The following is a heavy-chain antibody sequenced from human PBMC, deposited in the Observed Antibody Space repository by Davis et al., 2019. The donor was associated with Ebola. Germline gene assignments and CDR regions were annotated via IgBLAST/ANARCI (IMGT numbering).Heavy chain of an antibody. Sequence: PSETLSLTCTVSGGSISSYYWSWIRQPPGKGLEWIGYIYYSGSTNYNPSLKSRVTISVDTSKNQFSPKLSSVTAADTAVYYCARALGRGYSNYWVLGNWFDPWGQGTLVTVSS. CDR1: GGSISSYY. CDR2: IYYSGST. CDR3: ARALGRGYSNYWVLGNWFDP. J-gene: IGHJ5*02. D-gene: IGHD4-11*01. V-gene: IGHV4-59*01.